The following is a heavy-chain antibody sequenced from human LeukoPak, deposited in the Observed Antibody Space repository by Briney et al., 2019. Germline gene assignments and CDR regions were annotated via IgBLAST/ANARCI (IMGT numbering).Heavy chain of an antibody. CDR3: PSYFHSTGYFQDAYDM. J-gene: IGHJ3*02. D-gene: IGHD3-22*01. Sequence: GGSLRLSCVASGFTFSRYSMNWVRQDLGKGLEWVSYISTTSKTIYYGESEKGRFIITRDNDHNLLYLQMHSLRAEHTAVHYYPSYFHSTGYFQDAYDMWRQGTLVTVSS. CDR1: GFTFSRYS. CDR2: ISTTSKTI. V-gene: IGHV3-48*01.